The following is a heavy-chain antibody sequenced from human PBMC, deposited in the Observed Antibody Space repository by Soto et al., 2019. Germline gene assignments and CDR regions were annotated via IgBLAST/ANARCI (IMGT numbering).Heavy chain of an antibody. CDR3: ARDPVGVEAAAGDTYYYGMDV. V-gene: IGHV1-2*04. CDR2: INPNSGGT. CDR1: GYTFTGYY. D-gene: IGHD6-13*01. J-gene: IGHJ6*02. Sequence: ASVKVSCKASGYTFTGYYMHWVRQAPGQGLEWMGWINPNSGGTNYAQKFQGWVTMTRDTSISTAYMELSRLRSDDTAAYYCARDPVGVEAAAGDTYYYGMDVWGQGTTVTVSS.